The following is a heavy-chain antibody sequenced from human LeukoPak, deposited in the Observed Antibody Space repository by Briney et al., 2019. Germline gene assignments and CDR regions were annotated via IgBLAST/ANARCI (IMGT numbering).Heavy chain of an antibody. CDR2: INPNSGGT. J-gene: IGHJ6*02. D-gene: IGHD6-19*01. Sequence: ASVKVSCKAPGYSFTGYSMDGVRQAPGQWLEWMGRINPNSGGTNYAQKFQGRVTMTRDTSISTAYMELSRLRSDDTAVYYCARDTSRQWPDYHYYGMDVWGQGTTVTVSS. V-gene: IGHV1-2*02. CDR1: GYSFTGYS. CDR3: ARDTSRQWPDYHYYGMDV.